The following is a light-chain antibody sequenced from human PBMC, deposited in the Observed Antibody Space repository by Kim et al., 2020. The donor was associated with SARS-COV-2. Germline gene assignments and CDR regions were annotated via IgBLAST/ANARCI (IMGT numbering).Light chain of an antibody. CDR1: QSIRSSY. V-gene: IGKV3D-20*01. J-gene: IGKJ1*01. CDR3: QQYGSSPQT. Sequence: SPGERATPSCGASQSIRSSYLAWYQQRPGLAPRLLIYDTSTRATGIPDRFSGSGSGTDFTLTISRLEPEDFAVYYCQQYGSSPQTFGPGTRVDIK. CDR2: DTS.